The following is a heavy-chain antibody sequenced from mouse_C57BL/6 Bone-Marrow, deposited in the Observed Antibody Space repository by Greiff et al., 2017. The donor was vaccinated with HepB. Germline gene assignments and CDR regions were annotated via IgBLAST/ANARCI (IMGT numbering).Heavy chain of an antibody. J-gene: IGHJ4*01. CDR3: ARDNPGRYAMDY. Sequence: EVQLVESGGGLVKPGGSLKLSCAASGFTFSSYAMSWVRQTPEKRLEWVATISDGGSYTYYPDNVKGRFTISRDNAKNNLYLQMSHLKSEDTAMYYCARDNPGRYAMDYWGQGTSVTVSS. V-gene: IGHV5-4*01. CDR2: ISDGGSYT. D-gene: IGHD3-3*01. CDR1: GFTFSSYA.